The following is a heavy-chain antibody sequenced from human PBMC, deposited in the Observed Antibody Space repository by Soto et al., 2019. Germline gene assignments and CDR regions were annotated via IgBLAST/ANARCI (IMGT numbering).Heavy chain of an antibody. J-gene: IGHJ6*04. CDR3: AKGILSATIGPYAMDV. D-gene: IGHD3-16*01. Sequence: QVQLVESGGGVVQPGASLRLSCEASGFDFSSYAMHWVRQAPGKGLEWVGVISYDGNYIYYADSVKGRFTISRDNSKNTLYVQVNSLRPEDTAVYYCAKGILSATIGPYAMDVWGKGTTVTVPS. V-gene: IGHV3-30*18. CDR2: ISYDGNYI. CDR1: GFDFSSYA.